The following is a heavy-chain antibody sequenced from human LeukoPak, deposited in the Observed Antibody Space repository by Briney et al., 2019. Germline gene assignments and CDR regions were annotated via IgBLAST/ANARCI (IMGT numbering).Heavy chain of an antibody. J-gene: IGHJ4*02. CDR1: GGSFSGYY. CDR2: INHSGST. CDR3: ARGGALQVVPAGHYFDY. V-gene: IGHV4-34*01. Sequence: PSETLSLTCAVNGGSFSGYYWSWIRQPPGKGLEWIGEINHSGSTNYNPSLKSRVTISVDTSKNQFSLKLSSVTAADTAVYYCARGGALQVVPAGHYFDYWGQGTLVTVSS. D-gene: IGHD2-2*01.